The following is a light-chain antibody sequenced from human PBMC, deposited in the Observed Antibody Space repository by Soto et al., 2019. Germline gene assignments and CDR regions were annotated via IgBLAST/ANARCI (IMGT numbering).Light chain of an antibody. Sequence: QSVLTQPASVSGSPAQSITISCTGTSSDVGGYNYVSWYQQHPGKAPKLMIFDVSNRPSGVSNRFSGSKSGNTASLTISGLQAEDEADYYCTSWTSSNSYVFGTGTKLTVL. CDR1: SSDVGGYNY. CDR3: TSWTSSNSYV. V-gene: IGLV2-14*01. J-gene: IGLJ1*01. CDR2: DVS.